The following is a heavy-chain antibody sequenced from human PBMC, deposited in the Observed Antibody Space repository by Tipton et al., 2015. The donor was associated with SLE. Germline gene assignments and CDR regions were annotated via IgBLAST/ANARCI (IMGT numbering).Heavy chain of an antibody. CDR3: ARRGSNYPLGYFDY. D-gene: IGHD4-11*01. Sequence: SLRLSCAASGFTVSSNYMSWVRQAPGKGLEWVSVIYSGGSTYYADSVKGRFTISRDNAKNSLYLQMNSLRAEDTAVYYCARRGSNYPLGYFDYWGQGTLVTVSS. J-gene: IGHJ4*02. V-gene: IGHV3-53*01. CDR1: GFTVSSNY. CDR2: IYSGGST.